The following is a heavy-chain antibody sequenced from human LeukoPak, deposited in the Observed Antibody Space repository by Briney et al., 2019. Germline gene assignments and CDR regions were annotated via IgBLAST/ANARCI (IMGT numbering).Heavy chain of an antibody. CDR1: GGSFSGYY. CDR2: INHSGST. Sequence: SETLSLTCAVYGGSFSGYYWSWIRQPPGKGLEWIGEINHSGSTNYNPSLKSRVTISVDTSKNQFSLKLSSVTAADTAVYYCARGLGITIFGVVHNWFDPWGQGTLVTVSS. J-gene: IGHJ5*02. CDR3: ARGLGITIFGVVHNWFDP. V-gene: IGHV4-34*01. D-gene: IGHD3-3*01.